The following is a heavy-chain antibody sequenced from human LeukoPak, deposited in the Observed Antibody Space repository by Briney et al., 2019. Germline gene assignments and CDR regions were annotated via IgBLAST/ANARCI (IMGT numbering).Heavy chain of an antibody. D-gene: IGHD3-22*01. J-gene: IGHJ4*02. CDR2: IVGGGGTT. CDR3: ARDAIDSSGFDFDY. Sequence: GGSLRLSCAASGFTFTNYAMSWVRQAPGKGLEWVSAIVGGGGTTFYADSVKGRFTISRDNAKNSLYLQMNSLRAEDTAVYYCARDAIDSSGFDFDYWGQGTLVTVSS. V-gene: IGHV3-23*01. CDR1: GFTFTNYA.